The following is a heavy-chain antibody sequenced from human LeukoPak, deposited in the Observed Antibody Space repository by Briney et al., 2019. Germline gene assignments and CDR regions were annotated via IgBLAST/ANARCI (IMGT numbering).Heavy chain of an antibody. J-gene: IGHJ5*02. D-gene: IGHD3-10*01. V-gene: IGHV3-30*02. CDR2: IRYDGSNK. CDR1: GFTFSSYG. Sequence: GGSLRLSCAASGFTFSSYGMHWVRQAPGKGLEWVSFIRYDGSNKDYADSVKGRFTISRDNSKNTLYLQMNSLRAEDTAVYYCAKDKVVRGVTNWFDPWGQGTMVTVSS. CDR3: AKDKVVRGVTNWFDP.